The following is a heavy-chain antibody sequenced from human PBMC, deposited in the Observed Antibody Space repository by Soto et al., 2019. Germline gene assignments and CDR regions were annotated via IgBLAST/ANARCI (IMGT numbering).Heavy chain of an antibody. Sequence: SVKVSCKASGGTFSSYAISWLRQSPGQGLEWMGGIIPIFGTANYAQKFQGRVTITADESTSTAYMELSSLRSEDTAVYYCARSVSFRYQLLKRGMDVWGQGTTVTVSS. CDR3: ARSVSFRYQLLKRGMDV. CDR2: IIPIFGTA. J-gene: IGHJ6*02. V-gene: IGHV1-69*13. D-gene: IGHD2-2*01. CDR1: GGTFSSYA.